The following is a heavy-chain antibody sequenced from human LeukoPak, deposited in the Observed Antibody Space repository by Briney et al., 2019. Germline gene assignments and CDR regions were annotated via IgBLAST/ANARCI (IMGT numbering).Heavy chain of an antibody. J-gene: IGHJ4*02. CDR2: INHSGST. V-gene: IGHV4-34*01. CDR1: GGSFSGYY. CDR3: ASPNCISTSCFIDY. Sequence: SETLSLTCAVYGGSFSGYYWSWIRQPPGKGLEWIGEINHSGSTNYNPSLKSRVTISVDTSKNQFSLKLSSVTAADTAVYYCASPNCISTSCFIDYWGQGTLVTVSS. D-gene: IGHD2-2*01.